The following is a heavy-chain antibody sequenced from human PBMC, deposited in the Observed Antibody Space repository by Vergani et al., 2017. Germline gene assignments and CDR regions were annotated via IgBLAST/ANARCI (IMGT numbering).Heavy chain of an antibody. CDR3: ATDRYSGSYSAGAFDI. Sequence: QVQLQESGPGLVKPSETLSLTCTVSGGSISSYYWHWIRQPPREGLEWIGYIYYSGSTNSNPSLKSRVTISVDTSKNQFSLKLRSVTAADTAVYFCATDRYSGSYSAGAFDIWGKGTMVTVSS. CDR2: IYYSGST. CDR1: GGSISSYY. D-gene: IGHD1-26*01. V-gene: IGHV4-59*01. J-gene: IGHJ3*02.